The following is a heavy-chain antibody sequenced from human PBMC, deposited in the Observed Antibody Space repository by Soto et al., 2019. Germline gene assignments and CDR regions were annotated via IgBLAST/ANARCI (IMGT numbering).Heavy chain of an antibody. CDR3: AKSEDIVVVVAATYFQH. J-gene: IGHJ1*01. CDR2: ISGSGGST. CDR1: GFTFSSYA. D-gene: IGHD2-15*01. Sequence: GGSLRLSCAASGFTFSSYAMSWVRQAPGKGLEWVSAISGSGGSTYYADSVKGRFTISRDNSKNTLYLQMNSLRAEDTAVYYCAKSEDIVVVVAATYFQHWGQGTLVTVSS. V-gene: IGHV3-23*01.